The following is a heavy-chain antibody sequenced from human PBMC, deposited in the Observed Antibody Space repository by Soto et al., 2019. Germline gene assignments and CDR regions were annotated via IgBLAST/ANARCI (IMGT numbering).Heavy chain of an antibody. V-gene: IGHV3-23*01. Sequence: ELQLLESGGGLVQPGGSLRLSCAASGFTFSNYAMSWVRQAPGRGLEWVSSIGGTGSDTHYADSVRGRFTNSRDNTKNSLYLQLNSLRSEDTDTYFCARDAVPYNGQWDWFDLWGQGTLVIVSS. CDR2: IGGTGSDT. J-gene: IGHJ5*02. D-gene: IGHD3-10*01. CDR1: GFTFSNYA. CDR3: ARDAVPYNGQWDWFDL.